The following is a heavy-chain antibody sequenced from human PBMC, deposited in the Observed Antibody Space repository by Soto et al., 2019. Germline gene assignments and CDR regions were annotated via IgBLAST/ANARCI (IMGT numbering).Heavy chain of an antibody. V-gene: IGHV3-21*01. D-gene: IGHD6-19*01. CDR3: ARDSGGWTYAFDI. CDR1: GFTFSSYS. J-gene: IGHJ3*02. Sequence: EVQLVESGGGLVKPGGSLRLSCAASGFTFSSYSMNWVRQAPGKGLEWVSSISSSSSYIYYADSVKGRFTISRDNAKNSLYLQMNSLRAEDTAVYYCARDSGGWTYAFDIWGQGTMATVSS. CDR2: ISSSSSYI.